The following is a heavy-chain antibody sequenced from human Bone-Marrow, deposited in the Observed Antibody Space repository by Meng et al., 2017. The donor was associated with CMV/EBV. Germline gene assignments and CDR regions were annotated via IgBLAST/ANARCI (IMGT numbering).Heavy chain of an antibody. Sequence: GESLKISCAASGFTSNNYGMHWVRQAPGKGLEWVAFIRTGGSHKFHAESVKGRFTISRDDSKNTLYLQMNSLRVEDTAVYYCARDAIGGSHGYYGLDVWGQGTTVPVSS. V-gene: IGHV3-30*02. J-gene: IGHJ6*02. CDR1: GFTSNNYG. D-gene: IGHD1-26*01. CDR2: IRTGGSHK. CDR3: ARDAIGGSHGYYGLDV.